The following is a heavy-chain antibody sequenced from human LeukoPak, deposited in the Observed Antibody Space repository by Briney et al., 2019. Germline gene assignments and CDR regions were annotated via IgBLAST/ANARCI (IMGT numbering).Heavy chain of an antibody. CDR2: ISDTGNT. Sequence: SGGSLRLSCAASGFTLSSYAMSWVRQAPGKGLEWVSAISDTGNTYHADSVKGRFTISRDNSKNTLYLQMNSLRAEDTAVYYCAKDRSSSWYRRDWFDPWGQGTLVTVSS. V-gene: IGHV3-23*01. CDR1: GFTLSSYA. CDR3: AKDRSSSWYRRDWFDP. J-gene: IGHJ5*02. D-gene: IGHD6-13*01.